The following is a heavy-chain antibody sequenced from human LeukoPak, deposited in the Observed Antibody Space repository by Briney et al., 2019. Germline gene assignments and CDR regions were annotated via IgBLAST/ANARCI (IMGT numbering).Heavy chain of an antibody. CDR2: ISGSGGST. CDR1: GFTFSSYA. D-gene: IGHD3-3*01. J-gene: IGHJ5*02. V-gene: IGHV3-23*01. Sequence: PGGSLRLSCAASGFTFSSYAMSWVRQAPGKGLEWVSAISGSGGSTYYADPVKGRFTISRDNSKNTLYLQMNSLRAEDTAVYYCAKDPMYYDFWSGHTSHWFDPWGQGTLVTVSS. CDR3: AKDPMYYDFWSGHTSHWFDP.